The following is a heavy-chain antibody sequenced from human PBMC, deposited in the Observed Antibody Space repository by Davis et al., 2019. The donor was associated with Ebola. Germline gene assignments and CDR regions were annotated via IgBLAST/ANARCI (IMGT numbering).Heavy chain of an antibody. CDR3: AREDTAMADFDC. Sequence: GGSLRLSCAASRFTFSSYAMHWVRQAPGKGLEWVAIISYDGSNKYYADSVKGRSTISRDNSKYMLYLQMNGLRPEDTAVYYCAREDTAMADFDCWGQGTLVTVSS. CDR2: ISYDGSNK. D-gene: IGHD5-18*01. J-gene: IGHJ4*02. V-gene: IGHV3-30*04. CDR1: RFTFSSYA.